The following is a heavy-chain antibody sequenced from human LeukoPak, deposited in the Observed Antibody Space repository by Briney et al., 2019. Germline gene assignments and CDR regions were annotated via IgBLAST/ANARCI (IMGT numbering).Heavy chain of an antibody. CDR3: ARSITMIGFDY. CDR2: IYHSGST. V-gene: IGHV4-30-2*01. D-gene: IGHD3-10*02. J-gene: IGHJ4*02. CDR1: GGSISSGGYS. Sequence: SETLSLTCAVSGGSISSGGYSWSWIRQPPGKGLEWIGYIYHSGSTYYNPSLESRVTISVDRSKNQFSLKLSSVTAADTAVYYCARSITMIGFDYWGQGTLVTVSS.